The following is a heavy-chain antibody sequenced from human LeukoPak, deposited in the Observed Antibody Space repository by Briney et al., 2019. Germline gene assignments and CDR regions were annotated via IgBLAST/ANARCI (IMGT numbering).Heavy chain of an antibody. CDR2: ITTYNGNT. J-gene: IGHJ4*02. V-gene: IGHV1-18*01. D-gene: IGHD3-3*02. Sequence: ASVKVSCKASGYTFTSYSINWVRQAPGQGLEWMGWITTYNGNTNYAQNLQGRVTMTTNTSTTTAYMELRSLRSDDTAVYYCATPLLATSAPDYWGQGTLVTVSS. CDR3: ATPLLATSAPDY. CDR1: GYTFTSYS.